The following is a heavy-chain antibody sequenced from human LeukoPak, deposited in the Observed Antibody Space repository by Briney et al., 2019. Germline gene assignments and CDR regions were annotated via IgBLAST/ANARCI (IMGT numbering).Heavy chain of an antibody. CDR1: GFTFSSYV. Sequence: PGGSLRLSCAASGFTFSSYVMSWVRQAPGKGLEWVSAISGSGGTTYYADSVKGRFTISRDQSKNTLYLQMNSLRAEDTAVYYCARDSSGWYGQFDYWGQGTLVTVSS. J-gene: IGHJ4*02. V-gene: IGHV3-23*01. CDR3: ARDSSGWYGQFDY. CDR2: ISGSGGTT. D-gene: IGHD6-19*01.